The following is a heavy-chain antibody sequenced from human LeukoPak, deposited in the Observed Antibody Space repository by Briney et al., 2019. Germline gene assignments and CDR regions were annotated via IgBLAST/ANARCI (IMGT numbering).Heavy chain of an antibody. V-gene: IGHV3-7*01. D-gene: IGHD3/OR15-3a*01. CDR3: ASGRHDFLH. Sequence: GGSLRLSCAASGFVFSTYLMTWVRQAPGKGLEWVANINLDGTEGHYVDSSLKGRFTISRDNAKNSLYLQMTSLRVEDTAVYYCASGRHDFLHWGQGTLVTVSS. CDR1: GFVFSTYL. CDR2: INLDGTEG. J-gene: IGHJ4*02.